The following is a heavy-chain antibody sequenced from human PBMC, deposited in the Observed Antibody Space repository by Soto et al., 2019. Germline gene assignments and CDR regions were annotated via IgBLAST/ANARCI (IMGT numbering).Heavy chain of an antibody. CDR3: ARLYSSSFRRFDY. Sequence: TSETLSLTCTVSGGSISSSSYSWGWIRQPPGKGLEWIGTIYYSGSTYYYPSLKSRVTISVDTSRTQFSLKLNSVTAADTAVYYCARLYSSSFRRFDYWGQGTLVTVSS. V-gene: IGHV4-39*01. CDR1: GGSISSSSYS. CDR2: IYYSGST. D-gene: IGHD6-6*01. J-gene: IGHJ4*02.